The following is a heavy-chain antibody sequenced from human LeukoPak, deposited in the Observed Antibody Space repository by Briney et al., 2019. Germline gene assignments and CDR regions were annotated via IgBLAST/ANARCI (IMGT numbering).Heavy chain of an antibody. CDR1: GYTLTELS. J-gene: IGHJ5*02. V-gene: IGHV1-24*01. CDR2: FDPEDGET. D-gene: IGHD2-8*01. CDR3: ATYCTNGVCYSWFDP. Sequence: ASVKVSCKVSGYTLTELSMHWVRQAPGEGLEWMGGFDPEDGETIYAQKFQGRVTMTEDTSTDTAYMELSSLRSEDTAVYYCATYCTNGVCYSWFDPWGQGTLVTVSS.